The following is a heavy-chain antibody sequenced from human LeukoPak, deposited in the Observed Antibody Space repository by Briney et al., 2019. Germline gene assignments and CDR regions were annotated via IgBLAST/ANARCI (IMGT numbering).Heavy chain of an antibody. CDR2: ISSSSSYI. CDR3: ARVLGSSGWSDY. Sequence: GGSLRLSCAVSGFTFSSYSMNWVRQAPGKGLEWVSSISSSSSYIYYADSVKGRFTISRDNAKNSLYLQMNSLRAEDTAVYYCARVLGSSGWSDYWGQGTLVIVSS. D-gene: IGHD6-19*01. CDR1: GFTFSSYS. J-gene: IGHJ4*02. V-gene: IGHV3-21*01.